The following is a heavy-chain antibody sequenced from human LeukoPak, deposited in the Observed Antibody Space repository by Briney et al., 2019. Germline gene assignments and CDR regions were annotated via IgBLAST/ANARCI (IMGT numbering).Heavy chain of an antibody. Sequence: ASVKVSCKASEGTFSSYAISWVRQAPGQGLEWMGWISAYNGNTNYAQKLQGRVTMTTDTSTSTAYMELRSLRSDDTAVYYCARDSSYGVAAAGLFDYWGQGTLVTVSS. D-gene: IGHD6-13*01. CDR3: ARDSSYGVAAAGLFDY. V-gene: IGHV1-18*01. CDR1: EGTFSSYA. J-gene: IGHJ4*02. CDR2: ISAYNGNT.